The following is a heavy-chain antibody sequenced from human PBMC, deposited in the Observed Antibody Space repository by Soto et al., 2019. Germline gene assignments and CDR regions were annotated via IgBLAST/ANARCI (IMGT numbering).Heavy chain of an antibody. Sequence: QAQLVESGGGLVKPGGSLRLSCAASGFTFSDNYMSWIRQAPGKGLEWVSYISSTGNTIYYTDSVKGRFTISRDNAKNSLDLQMDSRGAEDTAVYYCAPQYTYPYGMEVWGQGTTVTVSS. J-gene: IGHJ6*02. CDR1: GFTFSDNY. CDR2: ISSTGNTI. CDR3: APQYTYPYGMEV. D-gene: IGHD5-18*01. V-gene: IGHV3-11*01.